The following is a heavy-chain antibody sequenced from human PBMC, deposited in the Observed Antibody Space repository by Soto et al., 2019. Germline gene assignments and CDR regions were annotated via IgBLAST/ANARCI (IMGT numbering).Heavy chain of an antibody. Sequence: SETLSLTCAVDGGSFSGYYWSWIRQPPGKGLEWIGEINHSGSTNYNPSLKSRVTISVDTSKNQFSLKLSSVTAADTAVYYCARVVRLLSGYSYGEAESPYAFDIWGQGTMVTVSS. D-gene: IGHD5-18*01. V-gene: IGHV4-34*01. CDR3: ARVVRLLSGYSYGEAESPYAFDI. CDR1: GGSFSGYY. J-gene: IGHJ3*02. CDR2: INHSGST.